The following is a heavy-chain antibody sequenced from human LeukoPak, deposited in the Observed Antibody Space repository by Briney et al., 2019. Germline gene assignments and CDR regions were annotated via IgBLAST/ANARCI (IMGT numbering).Heavy chain of an antibody. CDR2: ISWNSGSI. V-gene: IGHV3-9*01. CDR3: ARAVGATYFDH. J-gene: IGHJ4*02. D-gene: IGHD1-26*01. CDR1: GFTFDDYA. Sequence: PGGSLRLSCAASGFTFDDYAMHWVRQAPGKGLEWVSGISWNSGSIGYADSVKGRFTISRDNAKNSLYLQMNSLRAEDTALHYCARAVGATYFDHWGQGTLVTVSS.